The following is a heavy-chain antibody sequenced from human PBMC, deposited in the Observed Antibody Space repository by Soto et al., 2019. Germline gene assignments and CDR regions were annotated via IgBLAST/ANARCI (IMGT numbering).Heavy chain of an antibody. V-gene: IGHV1-69*12. CDR2: IIPIFGTA. CDR3: AGEGATNVGAFDP. Sequence: QVQLVQSGAEVKKPGSSVEVSCRASGGTFSSYTISGVRQAPGQGLEWMGGIIPIFGTANYAQKFQGRVTITADESTSTAYMELSSLRSEDTAVYYCAGEGATNVGAFDPWGQGTLVTVSS. D-gene: IGHD1-26*01. CDR1: GGTFSSYT. J-gene: IGHJ5*02.